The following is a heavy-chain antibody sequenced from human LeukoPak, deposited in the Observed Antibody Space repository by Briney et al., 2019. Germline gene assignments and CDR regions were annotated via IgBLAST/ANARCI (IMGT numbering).Heavy chain of an antibody. Sequence: GGSLRLSCAASGFTFSSHGMHWVRQAPGKGLEWVAFIRYDGSNKYYADSVKGRFTISRDNSKNTLYLQMNSLRAEDTAVYYCAKDRVEAAAGSIDYWGQGTLVTVSS. V-gene: IGHV3-30*02. CDR2: IRYDGSNK. J-gene: IGHJ4*02. CDR3: AKDRVEAAAGSIDY. CDR1: GFTFSSHG. D-gene: IGHD6-13*01.